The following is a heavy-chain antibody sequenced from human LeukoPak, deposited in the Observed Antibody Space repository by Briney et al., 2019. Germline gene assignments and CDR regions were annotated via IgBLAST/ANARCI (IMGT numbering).Heavy chain of an antibody. V-gene: IGHV3-30-3*01. CDR3: ARDPLPVVVTAPDY. D-gene: IGHD2-21*02. CDR1: GFSFDTYT. J-gene: IGHJ4*02. Sequence: GGSLRLSCAASGFSFDTYTMHWVRQAPGKGLEWVAVISYDGSNKYYADSVKGRFTISRDNSKNTLYLQMNSLRAEDTAVYYCARDPLPVVVTAPDYWGQGTLVTVSS. CDR2: ISYDGSNK.